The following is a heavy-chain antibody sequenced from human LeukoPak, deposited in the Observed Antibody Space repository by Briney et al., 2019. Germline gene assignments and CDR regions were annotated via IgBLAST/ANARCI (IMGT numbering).Heavy chain of an antibody. CDR3: AREVLSAAHLRFGEDYYYMDV. J-gene: IGHJ6*03. CDR1: GYTFTSYY. D-gene: IGHD3-3*01. CDR2: INPSGGST. Sequence: ASVRVSCKASGYTFTSYYMHWVRQAPGQGLEWMGIINPSGGSTSYAQKFQGRVTMTRDTSTSTVYMELSSLRSEDTAVYYCAREVLSAAHLRFGEDYYYMDVWGKGTTVTVSS. V-gene: IGHV1-46*01.